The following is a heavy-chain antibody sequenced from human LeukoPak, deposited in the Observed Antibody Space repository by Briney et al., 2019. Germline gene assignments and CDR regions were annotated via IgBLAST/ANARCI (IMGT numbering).Heavy chain of an antibody. CDR2: IYSGGST. J-gene: IGHJ6*03. CDR1: GFTVSSNY. V-gene: IGHV3-53*01. D-gene: IGHD3-22*01. Sequence: GGSLRLSCAASGFTVSSNYMSWVRQAPGKGLEWVSVIYSGGSTYYADSVKGRFTISRDNSKNTLYLQMNSLRAEDTAVYYCARVGVVVNYYYYYYTDVWGKGTTVTVSS. CDR3: ARVGVVVNYYYYYYTDV.